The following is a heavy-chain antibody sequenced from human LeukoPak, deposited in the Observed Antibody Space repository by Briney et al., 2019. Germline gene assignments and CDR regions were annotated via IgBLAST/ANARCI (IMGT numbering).Heavy chain of an antibody. CDR2: IYYSGST. V-gene: IGHV4-59*08. CDR1: GGSISSYY. D-gene: IGHD6-19*01. Sequence: SETLSLTCTVSGGSISSYYWSWIWQPPGKGLEWIGYIYYSGSTNYNPSLKSRVTISVDTSKNQFSLKLSSVTAADTAVYYCARADSSGWYLLTFDIWGQGTMVTVSS. J-gene: IGHJ3*02. CDR3: ARADSSGWYLLTFDI.